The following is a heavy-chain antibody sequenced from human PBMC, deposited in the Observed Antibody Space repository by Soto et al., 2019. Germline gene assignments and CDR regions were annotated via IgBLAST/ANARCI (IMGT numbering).Heavy chain of an antibody. CDR1: GFTFSSYA. CDR3: ARDSYYYDSSGYWIRGYFDY. Sequence: VQLVESGGGVVQPGRSLRLSCAASGFTFSSYAMHWVRQAPGKGLEWVAVISYDGSNKYYADSVKGRFTISRDNSKNTLYLQMNSLRAEDTAVYYCARDSYYYDSSGYWIRGYFDYWGQGTLVTVSS. J-gene: IGHJ4*02. D-gene: IGHD3-22*01. V-gene: IGHV3-30-3*01. CDR2: ISYDGSNK.